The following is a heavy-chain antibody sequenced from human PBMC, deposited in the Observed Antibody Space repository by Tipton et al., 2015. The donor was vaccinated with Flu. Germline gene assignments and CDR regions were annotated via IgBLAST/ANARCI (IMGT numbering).Heavy chain of an antibody. D-gene: IGHD3-22*01. J-gene: IGHJ4*02. CDR2: THTNGNT. CDR1: GGSINRYY. CDR3: ASGNFYDSSGYFAF. V-gene: IGHV4-4*07. Sequence: TLSLTCNVSGGSINRYYWSWIRQSVGKGPEWIGRTHTNGNTNYNSSFGSRLTMSLDTSKSQFSMTLTSVTVADTAVYYCASGNFYDSSGYFAFWGRGILVTVSS.